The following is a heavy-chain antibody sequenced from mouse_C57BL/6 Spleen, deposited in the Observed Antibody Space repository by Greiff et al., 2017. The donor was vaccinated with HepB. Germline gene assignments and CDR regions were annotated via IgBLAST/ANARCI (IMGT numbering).Heavy chain of an antibody. CDR3: ARPLITTVVAPFAY. J-gene: IGHJ3*01. V-gene: IGHV5-17*01. CDR2: ISSGSSTI. Sequence: EVKLEESGGGLVKPGGSLKLSCAASGFTFSDYGMHWVRQAPEKGLEWVAYISSGSSTIYYADTVKGRFTISRDNAKNTLFLQMTSLRSEDTAMYYCARPLITTVVAPFAYWGQGTLVTVSA. CDR1: GFTFSDYG. D-gene: IGHD1-1*01.